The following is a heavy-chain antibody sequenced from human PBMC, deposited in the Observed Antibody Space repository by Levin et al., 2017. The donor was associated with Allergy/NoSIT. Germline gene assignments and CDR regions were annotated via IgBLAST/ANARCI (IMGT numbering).Heavy chain of an antibody. CDR1: GFTFSSYA. CDR2: ISDGGGST. Sequence: GGSLRLSCAASGFTFSSYAMSWVRQAPGKGLEWVSSISDGGGSTYYTDSVKGRFTISRDNSKNTLYLQMNSLRAEDTAVYYCVGSPDAFDIWGLGTMVTVSS. CDR3: VGSPDAFDI. D-gene: IGHD3-10*01. V-gene: IGHV3-23*01. J-gene: IGHJ3*02.